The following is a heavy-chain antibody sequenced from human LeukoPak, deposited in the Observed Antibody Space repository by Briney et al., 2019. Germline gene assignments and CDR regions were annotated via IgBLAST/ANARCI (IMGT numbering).Heavy chain of an antibody. CDR1: GGSISSYL. CDR3: ARSDSSSWGYYYYYYMDV. D-gene: IGHD6-13*01. CDR2: ISYSGST. V-gene: IGHV4-59*01. Sequence: SETLSLTCTVSGGSISSYLWSWIRQPPGKGLEWIGYISYSGSTNYNPSLKSRLTISVDTSKNQFSLKLSSVTAADTAVYYCARSDSSSWGYYYYYYMDVWGKGTTVTVSS. J-gene: IGHJ6*03.